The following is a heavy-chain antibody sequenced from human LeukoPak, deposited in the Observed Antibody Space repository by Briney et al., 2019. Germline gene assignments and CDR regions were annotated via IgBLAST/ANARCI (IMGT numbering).Heavy chain of an antibody. Sequence: GGPLRLSCAASGFTFSSYGMSWVRQAPGKGLEWVSAISGSGGSTYYADSVKGRFTISRDNAKNSLYLQMNSLRAEDTAVYYCARDMLIVAGTVFDYWGQGTLVTVSS. D-gene: IGHD3-22*01. V-gene: IGHV3-23*01. CDR3: ARDMLIVAGTVFDY. CDR1: GFTFSSYG. J-gene: IGHJ4*02. CDR2: ISGSGGST.